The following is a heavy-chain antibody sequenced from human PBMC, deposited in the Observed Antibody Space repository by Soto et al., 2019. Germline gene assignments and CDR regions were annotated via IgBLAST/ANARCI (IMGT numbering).Heavy chain of an antibody. CDR2: IWYDGSNK. J-gene: IGHJ4*02. CDR3: ARGSPPDY. CDR1: GFTFSSYG. Sequence: QVRLVESGGGVVQPGRSLRLSCAASGFTFSSYGMHWVRQAPGKGLEWVTVIWYDGSNKHYADSVKGRFTISRDNSKNMVSLQMNSLRVEDKAVYYCARGSPPDYWGQGTLVTVSS. V-gene: IGHV3-33*01.